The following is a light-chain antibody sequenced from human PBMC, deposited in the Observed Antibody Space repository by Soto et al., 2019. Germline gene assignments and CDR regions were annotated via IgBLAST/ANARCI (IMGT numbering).Light chain of an antibody. CDR3: QQSSSSPIT. CDR1: QSVISSY. V-gene: IGKV3D-20*01. CDR2: DAS. Sequence: IVLTQSPATLSLSPGERATLSCGASQSVISSYLAWYQQKPGLVPRLLIYDASSRATGIPDRFSGSGSGTDFTLTIRRVEPEDFAVYYCQQSSSSPITFGHGTRLEI. J-gene: IGKJ5*01.